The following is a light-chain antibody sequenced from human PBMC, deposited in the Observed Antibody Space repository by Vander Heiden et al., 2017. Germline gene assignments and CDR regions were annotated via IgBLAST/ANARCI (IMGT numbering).Light chain of an antibody. V-gene: IGKV4-1*01. CDR2: WAS. Sequence: DIVMTQSPDSLAVSLGERATINCKSSQSVLYSSNNKNYLAWYQQKPGQPPKLLIYWASTRESGVPDRFSGSGSGTDFTLTISSLQAEDVAVYYCQQYYSTPWTLGNETKVEIK. CDR1: QSVLYSSNNKNY. CDR3: QQYYSTPWT. J-gene: IGKJ1*01.